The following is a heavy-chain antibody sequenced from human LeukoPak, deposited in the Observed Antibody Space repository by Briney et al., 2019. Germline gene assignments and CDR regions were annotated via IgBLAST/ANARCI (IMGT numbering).Heavy chain of an antibody. V-gene: IGHV3-23*01. CDR2: ISGNGGST. J-gene: IGHJ6*02. CDR3: AKGLTYYYYNMDV. CDR1: GFTFSNYW. Sequence: GGSLRLSCAASGFTFSNYWMTWVRQAPGKGLDWVSAISGNGGSTYYVDSVKGRFTISRDNSKNTLYLQMNSLRAEDTAVYYCAKGLTYYYYNMDVWGQGTTVTVSS. D-gene: IGHD3-9*01.